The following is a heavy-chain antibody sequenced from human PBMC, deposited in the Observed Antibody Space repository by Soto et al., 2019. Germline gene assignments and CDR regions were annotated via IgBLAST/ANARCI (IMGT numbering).Heavy chain of an antibody. D-gene: IGHD3-22*01. CDR2: IYHSGST. Sequence: PSETLSLTCAVSGGSISSGGYSWSWIRQPPGKGLEWIGYIYHSGSTYYNPSLKSRVTISVDRSKNQFSLKLSSVTAADTAVYYCAGGINYYDSSGYFDYWGQGTLVTVSS. CDR3: AGGINYYDSSGYFDY. V-gene: IGHV4-30-2*01. CDR1: GGSISSGGYS. J-gene: IGHJ4*02.